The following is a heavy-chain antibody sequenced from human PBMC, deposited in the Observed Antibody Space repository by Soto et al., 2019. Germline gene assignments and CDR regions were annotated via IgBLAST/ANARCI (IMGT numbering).Heavy chain of an antibody. V-gene: IGHV3-23*01. CDR2: ISGSGGST. D-gene: IGHD6-19*01. J-gene: IGHJ4*02. CDR1: GLTFSSYS. Sequence: PGGSLTLSCGASGLTFSSYSMSWVRQAPGKGLEWVSAISGSGGSTYYADSVKGRFTISRDNSKNTLYLQMNSLRAEDTAVYPCAKGDRSSGWYWGRGTQVTVSS. CDR3: AKGDRSSGWY.